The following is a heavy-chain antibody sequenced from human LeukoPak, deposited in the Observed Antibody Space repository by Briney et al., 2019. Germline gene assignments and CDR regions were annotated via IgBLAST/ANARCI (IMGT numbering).Heavy chain of an antibody. V-gene: IGHV4-34*01. J-gene: IGHJ4*02. CDR2: IYYSGST. D-gene: IGHD3-10*01. CDR3: ARQSFHPNYYGSGSYPDY. CDR1: GGSFSGYY. Sequence: SETLSLTCAVYGGSFSGYYWSWIRQPPGKGLEWIGSIYYSGSTYYNPSLKSRVTISVDTSKNQFSLKLSSVTAADTAVYYCARQSFHPNYYGSGSYPDYWGQGTLVTVSS.